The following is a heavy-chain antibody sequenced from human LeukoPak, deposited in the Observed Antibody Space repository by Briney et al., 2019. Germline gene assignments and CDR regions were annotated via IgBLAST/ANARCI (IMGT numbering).Heavy chain of an antibody. J-gene: IGHJ4*02. V-gene: IGHV3-74*01. Sequence: GGSLRLSCAASGFTFSAYWMHWVRQAPGKGMVWVSCVKYDGSTTTYADSVKGRFTISRDNAKNILYLQMNSLRVEDTAVYYCARDLDWLLFDYWGQGTLVTVSS. CDR2: VKYDGSTT. CDR3: ARDLDWLLFDY. D-gene: IGHD3-9*01. CDR1: GFTFSAYW.